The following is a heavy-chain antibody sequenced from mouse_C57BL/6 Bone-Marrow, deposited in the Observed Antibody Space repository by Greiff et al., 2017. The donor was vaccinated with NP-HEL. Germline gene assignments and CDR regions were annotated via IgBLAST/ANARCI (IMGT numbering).Heavy chain of an antibody. CDR2: IDPSDSYT. CDR1: GYTFTSYW. V-gene: IGHV1-69*01. J-gene: IGHJ2*01. CDR3: ARGGAYALDY. D-gene: IGHD2-14*01. Sequence: QVQLQQPGAELVMPGASVKLSCKASGYTFTSYWMHWVKQRPGQGLEWIGEIDPSDSYTNYNQKFKGKSTLTVDKSSSTAYMQLSSLTSEDSAVYYCARGGAYALDYWGQGTTLTVSS.